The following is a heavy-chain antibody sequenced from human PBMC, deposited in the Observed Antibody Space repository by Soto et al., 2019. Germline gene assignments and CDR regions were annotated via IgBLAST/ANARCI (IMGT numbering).Heavy chain of an antibody. CDR3: ARDYYGSGDQGSDYYYYGMDV. D-gene: IGHD3-10*01. CDR1: GGSISSGGYY. Sequence: PSETLSLSCTVSGGSISSGGYYWSWIRQPPGKGLEWIGSIYYSGSTYYNPSLKSRVTISVDRSKNQFSLKLSSVTAADTAVYYCARDYYGSGDQGSDYYYYGMDVWGQGTTVTVSS. J-gene: IGHJ6*02. V-gene: IGHV4-39*07. CDR2: IYYSGST.